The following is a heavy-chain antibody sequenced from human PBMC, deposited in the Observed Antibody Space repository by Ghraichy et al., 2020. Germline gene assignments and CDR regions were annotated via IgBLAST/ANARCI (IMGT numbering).Heavy chain of an antibody. CDR2: ISGSGGTT. Sequence: GESLNISCAASGFTFSSYDMSWVRQAPGKGLEWVSAISGSGGTTYADSVKGRFTISRDNSKNTLYLQMNSLRADDSAVYYCAKPIPYWYFDLWGRGTLVSVSS. V-gene: IGHV3-23*01. CDR3: AKPIPYWYFDL. J-gene: IGHJ2*01. CDR1: GFTFSSYD.